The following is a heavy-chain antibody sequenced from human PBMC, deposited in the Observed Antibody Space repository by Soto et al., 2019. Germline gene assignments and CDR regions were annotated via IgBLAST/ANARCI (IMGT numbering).Heavy chain of an antibody. D-gene: IGHD5-12*01. CDR1: DGSIRSGGYY. Sequence: SLTCTVSDGSIRSGGYYCSWIRQHPGKGLEWIGYIYYSGSTNYNPSLKSRVTISVDTSKNQFSLKLSSVTAADTAVYYCAREGWLQSCFGYWGQGTLVTVPQ. J-gene: IGHJ4*02. CDR3: AREGWLQSCFGY. CDR2: IYYSGST. V-gene: IGHV4-61*08.